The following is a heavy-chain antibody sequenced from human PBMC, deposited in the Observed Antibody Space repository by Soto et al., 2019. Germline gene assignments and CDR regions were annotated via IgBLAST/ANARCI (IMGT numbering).Heavy chain of an antibody. CDR3: ARGFDTAIFQF. J-gene: IGHJ4*02. D-gene: IGHD5-18*01. CDR2: INHSGST. Sequence: SETLSLTCAVYGGSFSGYYWSWIRQPPGKGLEWIGEINHSGSTNYNPSLKSRVTISVDTSKNQFSLKLSSVTAADTAVYYCARGFDTAIFQFWGQGTLVTVS. V-gene: IGHV4-34*01. CDR1: GGSFSGYY.